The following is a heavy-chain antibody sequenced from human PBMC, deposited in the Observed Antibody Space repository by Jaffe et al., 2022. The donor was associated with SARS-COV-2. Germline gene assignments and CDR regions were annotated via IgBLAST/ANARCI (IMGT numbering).Heavy chain of an antibody. J-gene: IGHJ3*02. Sequence: EVQLVESGGGLVKPGGSLRLSCAASGFTFSSYSMNWVRQAPGKGLEWVSSISSSSSYIYYADSVKGRFTISRDNAKNSLYLQMNSLRAEDTAVYYCARRGRSNWDIVATLDAFDIWGQGTMVTVSS. CDR1: GFTFSSYS. CDR2: ISSSSSYI. D-gene: IGHD5-12*01. CDR3: ARRGRSNWDIVATLDAFDI. V-gene: IGHV3-21*01.